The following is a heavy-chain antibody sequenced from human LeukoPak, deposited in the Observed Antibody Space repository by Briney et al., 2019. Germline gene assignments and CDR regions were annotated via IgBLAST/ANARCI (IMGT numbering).Heavy chain of an antibody. V-gene: IGHV1-2*06. CDR1: GFPLTAYY. J-gene: IGHJ5*02. Sequence: PGASVKVSCKASGFPLTAYYIHWVRQAPGQGLEWMGRIYPNSGGSNYAQRFQGRVTMTWDTSIATVYMQLSGLTSDDTAVYYCARDWWGPDRTPAANWFNPWGQGTLVTVSS. CDR3: ARDWWGPDRTPAANWFNP. D-gene: IGHD2-21*02. CDR2: IYPNSGGS.